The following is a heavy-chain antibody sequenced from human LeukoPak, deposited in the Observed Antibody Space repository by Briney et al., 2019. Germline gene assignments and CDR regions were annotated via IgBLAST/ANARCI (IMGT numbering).Heavy chain of an antibody. CDR1: GYTLTELS. CDR3: AADGGGLSSVVTPRSSPFDY. CDR2: FDPADGET. D-gene: IGHD4-23*01. Sequence: ASVKVSCKLSGYTLTELSMHWVRQNPGKGLEWMGGFDPADGETVYAHKFQGRLTMTEDTSTNTAYMELTSLRSEDTAVYYCAADGGGLSSVVTPRSSPFDYWGQGTLVTVSS. V-gene: IGHV1-24*01. J-gene: IGHJ4*02.